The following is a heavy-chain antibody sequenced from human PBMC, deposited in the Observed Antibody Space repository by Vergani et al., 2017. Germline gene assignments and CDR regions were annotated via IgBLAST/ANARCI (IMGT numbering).Heavy chain of an antibody. V-gene: IGHV3-48*03. CDR1: GFTFSSYE. J-gene: IGHJ4*02. CDR2: ISSSGSTI. Sequence: EVQLVESGGGLVQPGGSLRLSCAASGFTFSSYEMNWVRQAPGKGLEWVSYISSSGSTIYYADSVKGRFTISRDNAKNSLYLQMNSLRAEDTAVYYCARVMVRGVIRGGFDYWGQGTLVTVSS. D-gene: IGHD3-10*01. CDR3: ARVMVRGVIRGGFDY.